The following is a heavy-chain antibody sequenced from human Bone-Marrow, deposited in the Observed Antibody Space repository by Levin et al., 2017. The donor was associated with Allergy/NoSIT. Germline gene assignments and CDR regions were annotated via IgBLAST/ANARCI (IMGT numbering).Heavy chain of an antibody. CDR2: ITRSSTYI. D-gene: IGHD3-10*01. Sequence: PGGSLRLSCAGSGFAFDVYCMNWVRQAPGKGLEWVSSITRSSTYIDYANSVKGRFTISRDNAKNSLYLQMNSLRAEDTGVYYCARDMVRGVPNGMDVWGQGTTVIVSS. J-gene: IGHJ6*02. V-gene: IGHV3-21*06. CDR1: GFAFDVYC. CDR3: ARDMVRGVPNGMDV.